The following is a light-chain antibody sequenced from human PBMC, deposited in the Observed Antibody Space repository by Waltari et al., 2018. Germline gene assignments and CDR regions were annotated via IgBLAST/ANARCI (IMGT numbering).Light chain of an antibody. V-gene: IGKV3-15*01. J-gene: IGKJ4*01. Sequence: IVLPPSPATLSVSLGERVTLSCRASQRGGSNLAWYQQKTGQAPRLVIYGASTRASGFPARFSGSGSGTEFTLTISSLQSEDFAVYYCQQYSDWPPLTFGGGTKVEIK. CDR2: GAS. CDR1: QRGGSN. CDR3: QQYSDWPPLT.